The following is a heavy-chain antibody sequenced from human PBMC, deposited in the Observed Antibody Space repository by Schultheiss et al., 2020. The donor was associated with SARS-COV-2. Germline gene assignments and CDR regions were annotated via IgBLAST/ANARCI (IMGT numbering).Heavy chain of an antibody. CDR3: ARDKLRATTVNNWFDP. Sequence: GGSLRLSCAASGFTFDDYAMHWVRQAPGKGLEWVANIKQDGSEKYYVDSVKGRFTISRDNAKNSLYLQMNSLRAEDTAVYYCARDKLRATTVNNWFDPWGQGTLVTVSS. CDR1: GFTFDDYA. D-gene: IGHD1-1*01. J-gene: IGHJ5*02. CDR2: IKQDGSEK. V-gene: IGHV3-7*01.